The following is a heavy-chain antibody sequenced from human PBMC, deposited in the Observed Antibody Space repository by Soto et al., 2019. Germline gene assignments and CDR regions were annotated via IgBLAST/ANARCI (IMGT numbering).Heavy chain of an antibody. CDR3: ARVVPAPGYYYYYGLDV. J-gene: IGHJ6*02. V-gene: IGHV6-1*01. CDR2: TYYRSRWYK. Sequence: QVQLQQSGPGLVKPSQTLSVTCAISGDSVSSNSAAWNWIRQSPSRGLEWLGRTYYRSRWYKDYAVSVENRITNKQDTSKDQISLQLNSVTPEDTAVYYRARVVPAPGYYYYYGLDVWGQGTTVTVSS. CDR1: GDSVSSNSAA. D-gene: IGHD2-2*01.